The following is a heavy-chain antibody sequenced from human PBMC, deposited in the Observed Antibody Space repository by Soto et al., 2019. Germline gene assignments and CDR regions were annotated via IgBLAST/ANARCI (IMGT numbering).Heavy chain of an antibody. J-gene: IGHJ5*02. V-gene: IGHV4-31*03. CDR1: GCSISSGGYY. CDR3: ARRSSGSYPGDWFDP. CDR2: IYYSGST. D-gene: IGHD1-26*01. Sequence: PSETLSLTCTVSGCSISSGGYYWIWIRQHPGKGLEWIGYIYYSGSTYYNPSLKSRVTISVDTSKNQFSLKLSSVTAADTAVYYCARRSSGSYPGDWFDPWGQGTLVTVSS.